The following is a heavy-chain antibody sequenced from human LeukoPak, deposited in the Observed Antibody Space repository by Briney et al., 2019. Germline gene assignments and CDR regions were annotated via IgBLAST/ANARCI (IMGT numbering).Heavy chain of an antibody. CDR3: ARDPPEYCSSTSCHYYGMDV. J-gene: IGHJ6*02. D-gene: IGHD2-2*01. Sequence: GGSLRLSCAASGFTFSSYSMNWVRQAPGKGLEWVSSISSSSSYIYYADSVKGRFTISRDNAKNSLYLQMNSLRAEGTAVYYCARDPPEYCSSTSCHYYGMDVWGQGTTVTVSS. V-gene: IGHV3-21*01. CDR2: ISSSSSYI. CDR1: GFTFSSYS.